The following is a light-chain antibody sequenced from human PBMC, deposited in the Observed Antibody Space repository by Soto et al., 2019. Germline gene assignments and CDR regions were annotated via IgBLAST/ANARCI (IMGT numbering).Light chain of an antibody. CDR1: QGISNY. CDR2: AAS. V-gene: IGKV1-27*01. CDR3: QKYNSAPWT. Sequence: DIQMTHSPSSLSASLGERVTITCRASQGISNYLAWYQQKPGKVPKLLIYAASTLQSGVPSRFSGSGSGTDFTLTISSLQPEDVATYYCQKYNSAPWTFGQGTNVDIK. J-gene: IGKJ1*01.